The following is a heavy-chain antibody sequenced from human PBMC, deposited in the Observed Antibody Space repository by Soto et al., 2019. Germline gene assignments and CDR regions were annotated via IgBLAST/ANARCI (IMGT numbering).Heavy chain of an antibody. V-gene: IGHV3-48*02. Sequence: EVQLVESGGGLVQPGGSLRLSCAASGFTFNIYSMNWVRQAPGKGLEWVSYITSDTATIHYADSVRCRFTISRDNAENSLFLQMNSLRDEDTAAYYCARSVAGHFDYWGQGALVTVSS. J-gene: IGHJ4*02. CDR1: GFTFNIYS. D-gene: IGHD6-19*01. CDR2: ITSDTATI. CDR3: ARSVAGHFDY.